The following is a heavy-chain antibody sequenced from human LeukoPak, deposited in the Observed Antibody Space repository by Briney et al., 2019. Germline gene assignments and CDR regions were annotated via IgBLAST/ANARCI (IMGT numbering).Heavy chain of an antibody. CDR2: ISKDGSNK. CDR3: AKRGAQQAAGGDFEN. Sequence: GGSLRLCCATSGLTFSKSRMQWVRQAPGKGLEWVSFISKDGSNKYYVDSVRGRFTISRDNSKNTLYLQMNSLRPEDTAVYYCAKRGAQQAAGGDFENWGRGTLAIVSS. V-gene: IGHV3-30*02. CDR1: GLTFSKSR. D-gene: IGHD6-13*01. J-gene: IGHJ4*02.